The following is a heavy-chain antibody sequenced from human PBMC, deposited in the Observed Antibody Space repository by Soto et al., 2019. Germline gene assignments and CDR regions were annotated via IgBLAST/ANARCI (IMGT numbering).Heavy chain of an antibody. CDR2: IYPVDSDT. D-gene: IGHD7-27*01. J-gene: IGHJ3*02. CDR1: GYSFTSYW. CDR3: ARPVNWDDAFDI. V-gene: IGHV5-51*01. Sequence: GESLKISCKGSGYSFTSYWIGWVRQMPGKGLEWMGIIYPVDSDTRNSHSFQGQVTISAAKSNSTAYLQWSSLKASDTDMYYCARPVNWDDAFDIWGQGTMVTVSS.